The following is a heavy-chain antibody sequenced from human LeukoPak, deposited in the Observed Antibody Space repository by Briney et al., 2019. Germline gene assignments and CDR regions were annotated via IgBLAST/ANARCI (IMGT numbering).Heavy chain of an antibody. V-gene: IGHV3-30*18. J-gene: IGHJ4*02. CDR3: AKRSGYCSGGSCYPKGDYYFDY. Sequence: GGSLRLSCAASGFTFSSYGMHWVRQAPGKGLEWVAVISYDGSNKYYADSVKGRFTISRDNSKNTLYLQMNSLRAEDTAVYYCAKRSGYCSGGSCYPKGDYYFDYWGQGTLVTVSS. CDR1: GFTFSSYG. D-gene: IGHD2-15*01. CDR2: ISYDGSNK.